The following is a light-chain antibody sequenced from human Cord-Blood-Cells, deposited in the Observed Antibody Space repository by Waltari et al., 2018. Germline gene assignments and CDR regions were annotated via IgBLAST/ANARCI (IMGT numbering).Light chain of an antibody. CDR1: SSDVGSYNL. V-gene: IGLV2-23*02. J-gene: IGLJ2*01. Sequence: QSALPQPASVSGSPGKSITISCTGTSSDVGSYNLVSRYQQHPGKAPKLMIYEVSKRPSGVSNRFSGSKSGNTASLTISGLQAEDEADYYCCSYAGSSTLVFGGGTKLTVL. CDR2: EVS. CDR3: CSYAGSSTLV.